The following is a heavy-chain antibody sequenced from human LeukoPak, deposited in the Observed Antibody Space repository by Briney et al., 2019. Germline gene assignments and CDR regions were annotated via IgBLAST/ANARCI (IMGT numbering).Heavy chain of an antibody. V-gene: IGHV1-46*01. Sequence: GASVKVSCKASGYTFTSYYMHWVRQAPGQGLEWMGIINPSGGSTSYAQKFQGRVTMTRDTSMSTVYMELSSLRSEDTAVYYRARDPGYCSGGSCPRYYYYYYGMDVWGQGTTVTVSS. CDR1: GYTFTSYY. J-gene: IGHJ6*02. CDR2: INPSGGST. CDR3: ARDPGYCSGGSCPRYYYYYYGMDV. D-gene: IGHD2-15*01.